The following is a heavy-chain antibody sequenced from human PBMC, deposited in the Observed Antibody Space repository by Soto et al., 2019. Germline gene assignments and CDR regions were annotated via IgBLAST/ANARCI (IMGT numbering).Heavy chain of an antibody. CDR3: AKGPRYCSSTSCAPAHDY. CDR2: ISYDGSNK. Sequence: PGGSLRLSCAASGFTFSSYGMHWVRQAPGKGLEWVAVISYDGSNKYYADSVKGRFTISRDNSKNTLYLQMISLRAEDTAVYYCAKGPRYCSSTSCAPAHDYWGQGTLVTVSS. CDR1: GFTFSSYG. J-gene: IGHJ4*02. D-gene: IGHD2-2*01. V-gene: IGHV3-30*18.